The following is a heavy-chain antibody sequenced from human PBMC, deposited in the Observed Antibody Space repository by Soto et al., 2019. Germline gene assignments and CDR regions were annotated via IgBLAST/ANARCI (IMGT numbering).Heavy chain of an antibody. D-gene: IGHD3-22*01. CDR1: GFTFSSYA. CDR2: ISGSGGST. V-gene: IGHV3-23*01. CDR3: AKWSYDSSLILVEPNYYYYYGMDV. J-gene: IGHJ6*02. Sequence: GGSLRLSCAASGFTFSSYAMSWARQAPGKGLEWVSAISGSGGSTYYADSVKGRFTISRDNSKNTLYLQMNSLRAEDTAVYYCAKWSYDSSLILVEPNYYYYYGMDVWGQGTTVTVSS.